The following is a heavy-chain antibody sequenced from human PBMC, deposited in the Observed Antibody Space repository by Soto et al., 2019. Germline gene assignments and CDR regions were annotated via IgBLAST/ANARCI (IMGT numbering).Heavy chain of an antibody. V-gene: IGHV1-69*01. J-gene: IGHJ4*01. Sequence: QVQLVQSGAEVRKPGSSVKVSCRASGDTFKNYAISWVRQAPGQGREWMGGIITIFGKTDYAQTFHGRVTINGDESTYTAHMELRGLRSDDTALYYCATSGYNYGPFDYWGRGLLVTVSS. CDR1: GDTFKNYA. CDR2: IITIFGKT. CDR3: ATSGYNYGPFDY. D-gene: IGHD2-15*01.